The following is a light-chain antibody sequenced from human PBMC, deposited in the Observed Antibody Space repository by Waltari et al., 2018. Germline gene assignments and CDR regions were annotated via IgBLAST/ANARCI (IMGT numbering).Light chain of an antibody. CDR1: QSVSSSY. CDR2: GAS. Sequence: EIVLTQSPGTLSLSPGERATLSCRASQSVSSSYLAWYQQKPGQAPRLLIHGASSRATGIPDRFSGSGSGTDFTLTISRLEPEDFAVCYCQQYGRSWNTFGQGTKLEIK. CDR3: QQYGRSWNT. V-gene: IGKV3-20*01. J-gene: IGKJ2*01.